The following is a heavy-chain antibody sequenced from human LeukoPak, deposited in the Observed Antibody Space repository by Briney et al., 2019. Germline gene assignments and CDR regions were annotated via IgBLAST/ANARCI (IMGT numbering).Heavy chain of an antibody. J-gene: IGHJ6*03. V-gene: IGHV4-34*01. CDR2: INHSGST. Sequence: PSETLSLTCAVYGGSFSDYYWSWIRQPPGKGLEWIGEINHSGSTNYNPSLKSRVTISVDTSKNHFSLKLSSVTAADTAVYYCARVPDQYSSSWYSPQYYYYMDVWGKGTTVTVSS. CDR1: GGSFSDYY. CDR3: ARVPDQYSSSWYSPQYYYYMDV. D-gene: IGHD6-13*01.